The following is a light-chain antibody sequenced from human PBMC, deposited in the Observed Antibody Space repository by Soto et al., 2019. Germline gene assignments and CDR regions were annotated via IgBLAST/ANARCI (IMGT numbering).Light chain of an antibody. Sequence: EIVLTQSPATLSLSRGDRATLSCRASKRISTYLAWYQQKPGQAPRLLIYGASSRATGIPDRFSGSGSGTDFTLTISRLEPEDFAVYYCQQYGSSPRTFGQGTKVDIK. J-gene: IGKJ1*01. V-gene: IGKV3-20*01. CDR3: QQYGSSPRT. CDR2: GAS. CDR1: KRISTY.